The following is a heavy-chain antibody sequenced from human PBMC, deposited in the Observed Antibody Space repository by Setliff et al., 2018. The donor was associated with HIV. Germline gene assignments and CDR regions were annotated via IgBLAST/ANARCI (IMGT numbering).Heavy chain of an antibody. J-gene: IGHJ4*02. D-gene: IGHD1-1*01. CDR1: GYDFKIYD. V-gene: IGHV1-8*01. Sequence: SVKVSCKASGYDFKIYDINWVRQVAGQGLEWMGWINPGTGNTGYPQNFSGRVTMTRNTSINTVYMELSSLRSEDTAIYFCARGKIPSWRLTMFDFWGQGTPVTVSS. CDR3: ARGKIPSWRLTMFDF. CDR2: INPGTGNT.